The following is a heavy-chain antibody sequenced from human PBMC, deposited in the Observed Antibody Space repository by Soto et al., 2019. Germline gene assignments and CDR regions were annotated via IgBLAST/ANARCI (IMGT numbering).Heavy chain of an antibody. CDR3: ASLHIPIFGVVTQWFDY. D-gene: IGHD3-3*01. CDR1: GFTFSNCW. J-gene: IGHJ4*02. Sequence: LRLSCAASGFTFSNCWMSWVRQAPGKGLEWVANIKHDGSEKYYVDSVKGRFSISRDNAKNSLYLQMNSLRAEDTAVYYCASLHIPIFGVVTQWFDYWGQGALVTVS. V-gene: IGHV3-7*01. CDR2: IKHDGSEK.